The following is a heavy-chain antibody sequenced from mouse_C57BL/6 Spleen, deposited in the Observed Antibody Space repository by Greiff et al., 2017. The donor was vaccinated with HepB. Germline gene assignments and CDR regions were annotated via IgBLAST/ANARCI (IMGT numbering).Heavy chain of an antibody. CDR2: ISSGGDYI. CDR1: GFTFSSYA. CDR3: TRDGDYGNYVGFAY. Sequence: EVNLVESGEGLVKPGGSLKLSCAASGFTFSSYAMSWVRQTPEKRLEWVAYISSGGDYIYYADTVKGRFTISRDNARNTLYLQMSSLKSEDTAMYYCTRDGDYGNYVGFAYWGQGTLVTVSA. J-gene: IGHJ3*01. V-gene: IGHV5-9-1*02. D-gene: IGHD2-1*01.